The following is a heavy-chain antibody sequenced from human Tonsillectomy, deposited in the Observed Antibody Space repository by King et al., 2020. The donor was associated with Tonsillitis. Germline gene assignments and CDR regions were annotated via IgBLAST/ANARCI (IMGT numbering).Heavy chain of an antibody. V-gene: IGHV3-53*01. CDR2: IYSGGST. J-gene: IGHJ5*02. CDR3: ARERMDYGAYVFDP. CDR1: GFTVSTNY. Sequence: QLVQSGEGLIQPGGSLRLSCAVSGFTVSTNYMSWVRQAPGKGLEGVSVIYSGGSTSYADSVKGRFTISRDNSKNTLYLQMNSLRAEDTAVYYCARERMDYGAYVFDPWGQGTLVTVSS. D-gene: IGHD4-17*01.